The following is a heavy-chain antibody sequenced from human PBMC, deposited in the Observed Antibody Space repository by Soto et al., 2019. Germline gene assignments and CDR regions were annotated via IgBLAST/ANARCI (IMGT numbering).Heavy chain of an antibody. CDR1: GFTFSSYA. D-gene: IGHD6-6*01. CDR3: ARDRLVAYYYYYGMDV. J-gene: IGHJ6*02. V-gene: IGHV3-30-3*01. Sequence: GGSLRLSCAASGFTFSSYAMHWVRQAPGKGLEWVAVISYDGSNKYYADSVKGRFTISRDNSKNTLYLQMNSLRAEDTAVYYCARDRLVAYYYYYGMDVWGQGTTVTVSS. CDR2: ISYDGSNK.